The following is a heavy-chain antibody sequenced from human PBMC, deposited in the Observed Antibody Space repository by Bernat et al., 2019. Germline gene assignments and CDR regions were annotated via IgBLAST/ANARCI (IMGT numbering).Heavy chain of an antibody. CDR3: ARVSVRSGTLTEYYFDY. D-gene: IGHD1-14*01. Sequence: EVQLVETGGGLIQPGGSLRLSCAASGFTVSSNYMSWVRQAPGKGLEWVSVIYSGGSTYYADSVKGRFTISRDNYKNTLYLQMNSLRAEDTAVYYCARVSVRSGTLTEYYFDYWGQGTLVTVSS. CDR2: IYSGGST. J-gene: IGHJ4*02. V-gene: IGHV3-53*02. CDR1: GFTVSSNY.